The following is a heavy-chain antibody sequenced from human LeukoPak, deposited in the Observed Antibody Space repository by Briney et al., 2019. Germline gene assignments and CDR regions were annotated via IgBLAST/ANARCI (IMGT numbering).Heavy chain of an antibody. V-gene: IGHV7-4-1*02. J-gene: IGHJ4*02. D-gene: IGHD2-15*01. CDR2: ISTSTGNP. CDR3: ARGSGGLIEDF. CDR1: GYSFTYYP. Sequence: ASVKVSCKASGYSFTYYPLNWVRQAPGQGLEWMGWISTSTGNPTYAQGFTGRFVFSLDTSVSTAYLQISNLKADDTAVYYCARGSGGLIEDFWGQGTLVTVSS.